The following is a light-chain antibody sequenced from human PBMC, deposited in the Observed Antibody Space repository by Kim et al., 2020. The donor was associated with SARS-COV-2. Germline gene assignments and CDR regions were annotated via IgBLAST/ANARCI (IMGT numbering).Light chain of an antibody. Sequence: SPGARATLSCRASQSVSSNLAWYQQKPGQAPRLLIYGASTRATGIPARFSGSGSGTEFTLTISSLQSEDFAVYYCQQYNNWPPTYTFGQGTKLEI. CDR2: GAS. CDR1: QSVSSN. J-gene: IGKJ2*01. V-gene: IGKV3-15*01. CDR3: QQYNNWPPTYT.